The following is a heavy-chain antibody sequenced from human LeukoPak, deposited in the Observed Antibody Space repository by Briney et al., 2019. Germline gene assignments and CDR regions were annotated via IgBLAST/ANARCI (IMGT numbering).Heavy chain of an antibody. D-gene: IGHD6-19*01. Sequence: PSETQSLTCTVSGGSISSSSYYWGWIRQPPGKGLEWIGSIYYSGSTYYNPSLKSRVTISVDTSKNQFSLKLSSVTAADTAVYYCARRGSLGAVAGRCFDYWGQGTLVTVSS. CDR1: GGSISSSSYY. CDR3: ARRGSLGAVAGRCFDY. J-gene: IGHJ4*02. CDR2: IYYSGST. V-gene: IGHV4-39*01.